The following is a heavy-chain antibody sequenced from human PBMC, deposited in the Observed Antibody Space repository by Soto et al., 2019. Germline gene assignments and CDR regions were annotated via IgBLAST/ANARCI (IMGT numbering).Heavy chain of an antibody. CDR2: IHSDGSST. J-gene: IGHJ3*01. V-gene: IGHV3-74*01. CDR3: ARGDRGAFDL. CDR1: GFTFDYCW. D-gene: IGHD1-26*01. Sequence: EVQLVESGGGLVQPGESLRLSCAASGFTFDYCWMHWVRQAPGKGLVWVSRIHSDGSSTTYADSVKGRFTISRDNAKNTLSLQMNSLSAEDTAVYYCARGDRGAFDLWGLGTVVTVSS.